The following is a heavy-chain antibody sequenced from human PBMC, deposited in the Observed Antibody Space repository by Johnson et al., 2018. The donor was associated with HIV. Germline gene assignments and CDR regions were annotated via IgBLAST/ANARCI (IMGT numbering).Heavy chain of an antibody. CDR1: GFTFDDYG. J-gene: IGHJ3*02. D-gene: IGHD3-10*01. V-gene: IGHV3-20*04. CDR3: ARGGQVVRGAKGDAFDI. Sequence: VQLVESGGGVVRPGGSLRLSCAASGFTFDDYGMSWVRQAPGKGLEWVSGITWNGGRTGYADSVKGRFPISRDNAKNSLYLQMNSLRAEDTAVYYCARGGQVVRGAKGDAFDIWGQGTMVTVSS. CDR2: ITWNGGRT.